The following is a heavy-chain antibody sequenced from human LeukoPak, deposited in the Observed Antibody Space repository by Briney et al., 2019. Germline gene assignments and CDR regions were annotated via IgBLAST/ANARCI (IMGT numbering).Heavy chain of an antibody. D-gene: IGHD3-16*01. Sequence: GGSLRLSCAASGFTFSSYWMSWVRQAPGKGLEWVASIKHDGSEKYYVDSVKGRFIISRDNAKNSLYLQMNTLRADDTAVYYCARDGFGTGSNWGQGTLVTVSS. J-gene: IGHJ4*02. CDR1: GFTFSSYW. V-gene: IGHV3-7*03. CDR3: ARDGFGTGSN. CDR2: IKHDGSEK.